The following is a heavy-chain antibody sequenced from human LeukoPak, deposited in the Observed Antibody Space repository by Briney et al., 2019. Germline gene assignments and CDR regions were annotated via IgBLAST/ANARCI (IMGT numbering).Heavy chain of an antibody. V-gene: IGHV4-34*01. CDR3: ARGLKFDP. Sequence: SETLSLTCSVYGGSFSGYYWSWIRQPPGKGLEWIGEINHSGSTNYNPSLKSRVTISVDTSKNQFSLKLSSVTAADTAVYYCARGLKFDPWGQGTLVTVSS. CDR2: INHSGST. J-gene: IGHJ5*02. CDR1: GGSFSGYY.